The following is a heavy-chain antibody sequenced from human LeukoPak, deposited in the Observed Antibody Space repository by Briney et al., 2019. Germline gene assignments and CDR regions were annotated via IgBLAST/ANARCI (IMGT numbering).Heavy chain of an antibody. CDR3: ARIGYSSSCTDY. CDR1: GFAFSSFA. V-gene: IGHV3-7*01. Sequence: GGSLRLSCAASGFAFSSFAMSWVRQAPGKGLEWVANINQDESIKYYVDSVKGRFTISRDNAKNSLYLQMDSLRAEDSAVYYCARIGYSSSCTDYWGQGTLVTVSS. CDR2: INQDESIK. J-gene: IGHJ4*02. D-gene: IGHD6-13*01.